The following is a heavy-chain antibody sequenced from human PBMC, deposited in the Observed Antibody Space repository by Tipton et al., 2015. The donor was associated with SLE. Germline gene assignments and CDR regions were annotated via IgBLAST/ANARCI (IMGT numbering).Heavy chain of an antibody. CDR3: ARPSTTVVPDY. Sequence: SLRLSCAASGFTFSSHWMHWVRQAPGKGPVWVSRINSDGSTTNYADSVKGRFTISRDNAKNSLYLQMNSLRAEDTAVYYCARPSTTVVPDYWGRGTLVTVSS. D-gene: IGHD3-10*01. V-gene: IGHV3-74*01. CDR1: GFTFSSHW. J-gene: IGHJ4*02. CDR2: INSDGSTT.